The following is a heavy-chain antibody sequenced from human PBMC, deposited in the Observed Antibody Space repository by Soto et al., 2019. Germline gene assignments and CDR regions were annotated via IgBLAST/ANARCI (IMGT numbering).Heavy chain of an antibody. D-gene: IGHD3-10*01. CDR3: AKASGWFGEFDY. Sequence: EVQLLESGGGLVQPGGSLRLSCAASGFTFSSYAMSWVRQAPGKGLEWVSAISGSGGSTYYADSVKGRFTISRDNSKNTLYLRRNSLRAEDTAVYYWAKASGWFGEFDYWGQGTLVTVSS. CDR2: ISGSGGST. V-gene: IGHV3-23*01. CDR1: GFTFSSYA. J-gene: IGHJ4*01.